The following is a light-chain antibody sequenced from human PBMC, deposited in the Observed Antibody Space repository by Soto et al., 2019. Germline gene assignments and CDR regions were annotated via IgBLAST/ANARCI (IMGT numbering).Light chain of an antibody. CDR2: GAS. Sequence: IVLTQSPGTITLTQGERATLSCRASQSVSSSYLAWYQQKPGQAPRLLIYGASSRATGIPDRFSGSGSGTDFTLTISRLEPEDFAVYYCQQYGSSPKTFGQGTKVDIK. CDR3: QQYGSSPKT. CDR1: QSVSSSY. V-gene: IGKV3-20*01. J-gene: IGKJ1*01.